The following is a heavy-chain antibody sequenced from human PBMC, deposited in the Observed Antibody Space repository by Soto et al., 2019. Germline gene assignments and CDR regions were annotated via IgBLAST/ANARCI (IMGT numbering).Heavy chain of an antibody. D-gene: IGHD6-19*01. CDR1: GFTFSSYA. Sequence: GGSLRLSCAASGFTFSSYAMSWVRQAPGKGLEWVSAISGSGGSTYYADSVKGRFTISRDNSKNTLYLQMNSLRAEDTAVYYCAKDQPLYSSGCYQNYYGMDVWGQGTTVTVSS. CDR3: AKDQPLYSSGCYQNYYGMDV. CDR2: ISGSGGST. V-gene: IGHV3-23*01. J-gene: IGHJ6*02.